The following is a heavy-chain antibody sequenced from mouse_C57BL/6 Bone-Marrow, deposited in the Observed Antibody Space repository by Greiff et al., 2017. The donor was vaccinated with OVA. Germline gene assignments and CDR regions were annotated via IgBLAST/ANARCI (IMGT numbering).Heavy chain of an antibody. V-gene: IGHV1-55*01. J-gene: IGHJ3*01. D-gene: IGHD1-1*01. CDR1: GYTFTSYW. CDR2: IYPGSGST. Sequence: QVQLQQPGAELVKPGASVKMSCKASGYTFTSYWITWVKQRPGQGLEWIGDIYPGSGSTNYNEKFKSKATLTVDTSSSTAYMQLSSLTSEDSAVYYCACFYYYDSSPFAYWGQGTLVTVSA. CDR3: ACFYYYDSSPFAY.